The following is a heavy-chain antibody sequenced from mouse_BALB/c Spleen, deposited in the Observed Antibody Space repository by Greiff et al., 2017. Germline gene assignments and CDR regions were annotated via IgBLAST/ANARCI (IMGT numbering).Heavy chain of an antibody. CDR3: VGGTTAYFDY. V-gene: IGHV10-1*02. Sequence: EVKLMESGGGLVQPKGSLKLSCAASGFTFNTYAMNWVRQAPGKGLEWVARIRSKSNNYATYYADSVKDRFTISRDDSQSMLYLQMNNLKTEDTAMYYCVGGTTAYFDYWGQGTTLTVSS. CDR1: GFTFNTYA. D-gene: IGHD1-2*01. J-gene: IGHJ2*01. CDR2: IRSKSNNYAT.